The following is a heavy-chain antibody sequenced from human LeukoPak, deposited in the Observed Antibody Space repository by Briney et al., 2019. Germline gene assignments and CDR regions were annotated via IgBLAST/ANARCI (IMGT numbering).Heavy chain of an antibody. CDR2: SKSKTDGGTT. CDR1: GFTFSNTW. D-gene: IGHD1-26*01. J-gene: IGHJ4*02. V-gene: IGHV3-15*01. Sequence: PGGTLRLSCAASGFTFSNTWMSWVRQAPGQGREWVGRSKSKTDGGTTDYAAPVKGRFTMSRDDSKNTLYLQMNSLKTADTAVYYCTTAVRAANTSWRLGTLVTVSS. CDR3: TTAVRAANTS.